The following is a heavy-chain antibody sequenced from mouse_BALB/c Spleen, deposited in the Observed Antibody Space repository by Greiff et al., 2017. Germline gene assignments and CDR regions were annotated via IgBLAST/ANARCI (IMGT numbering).Heavy chain of an antibody. V-gene: IGHV5-4*02. D-gene: IGHD2-14*01. Sequence: EVKVEESGGGLVKPGGSLKLSCAASGFTFSDYYMYWVRQTPEKRLEWVATISDGGSYTYYPDSVKGRFTISRDNAKNTLYLQMSSLKSEDTAMYYCTRDGGYYRYDGGDFDYWGQGTTLTVSS. CDR2: ISDGGSYT. CDR1: GFTFSDYY. CDR3: TRDGGYYRYDGGDFDY. J-gene: IGHJ2*01.